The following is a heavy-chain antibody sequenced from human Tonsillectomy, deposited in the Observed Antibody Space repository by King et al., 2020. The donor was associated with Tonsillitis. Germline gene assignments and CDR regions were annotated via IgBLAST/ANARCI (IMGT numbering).Heavy chain of an antibody. Sequence: VQLQQWGAGLLKPSETLSLTCAVSGGSFSGYYWSWIRQPPGKGLEWIGEINHSGSTKYNPSLKSRVTVSVDTSKNQFSLKLSSVTAADTAVYYCARPFVGATNDAFDIWGQGTMVTVSS. V-gene: IGHV4-34*01. CDR1: GGSFSGYY. CDR2: INHSGST. CDR3: ARPFVGATNDAFDI. D-gene: IGHD1-26*01. J-gene: IGHJ3*02.